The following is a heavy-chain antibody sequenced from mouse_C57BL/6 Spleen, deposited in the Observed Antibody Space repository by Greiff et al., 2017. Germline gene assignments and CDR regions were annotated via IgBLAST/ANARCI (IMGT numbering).Heavy chain of an antibody. CDR3: ARGDSNFFAY. CDR1: GYTFTSYW. Sequence: QVQLQQPGAELVRPGTSVKLSCKASGYTFTSYWMHWVKQRPGQGLEWIGVIYPSDSYTNYNQKFKGKATLTVDTSSSTAYMQLSSLTSEDSAVYYCARGDSNFFAYWGQGTLVTVSA. J-gene: IGHJ3*01. V-gene: IGHV1-59*01. D-gene: IGHD2-5*01. CDR2: IYPSDSYT.